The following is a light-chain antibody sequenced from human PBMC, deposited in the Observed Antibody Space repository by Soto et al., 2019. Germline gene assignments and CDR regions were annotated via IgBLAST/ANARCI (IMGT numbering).Light chain of an antibody. CDR3: QKSYLTAYT. J-gene: IGKJ2*01. CDR2: AAS. Sequence: DIQMTQSPSSLSASVGDTVTITCRASQSISVHLNWYQQKPGKVPKLLIYAASNLQSGVPSSFSGSGSETDLALTISTLELEDFATYYWQKSYLTAYTFGQGLTLQIK. CDR1: QSISVH. V-gene: IGKV1-39*01.